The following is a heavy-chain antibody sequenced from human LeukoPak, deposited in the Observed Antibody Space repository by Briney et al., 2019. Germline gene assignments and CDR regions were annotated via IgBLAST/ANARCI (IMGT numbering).Heavy chain of an antibody. V-gene: IGHV3-66*01. CDR2: IYSGGST. CDR3: ASRTTVTDADGFDI. CDR1: GFTVSSNY. D-gene: IGHD4-17*01. Sequence: GGSLRLSCAASGFTVSSNYMIWVRQAPGKGLEWVSLIYSGGSTYNADSVKDRFTISRDNSKNTVYLQMNSLRAEDTAVYYCASRTTVTDADGFDIWGQGTMVTVSS. J-gene: IGHJ3*02.